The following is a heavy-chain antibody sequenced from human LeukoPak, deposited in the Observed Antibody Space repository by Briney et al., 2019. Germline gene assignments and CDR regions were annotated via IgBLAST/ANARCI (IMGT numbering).Heavy chain of an antibody. J-gene: IGHJ4*02. CDR1: GFAVGGHY. CDR2: ISSSSSYI. CDR3: ASYYYDSSGSWAPL. V-gene: IGHV3-21*01. Sequence: GGSLRLSCVASGFAVGGHYFSWVRQAPGKGLEWVSSISSSSSYIYYADSVKGRFTISRDNAKNSLYLQMNSLRAEDTAVYYCASYYYDSSGSWAPLWGQGTLVTVSS. D-gene: IGHD3-22*01.